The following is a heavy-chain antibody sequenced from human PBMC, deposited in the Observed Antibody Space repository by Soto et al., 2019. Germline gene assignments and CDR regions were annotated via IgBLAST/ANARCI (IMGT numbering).Heavy chain of an antibody. Sequence: GGSLRLSCVGSGFTFSSYSMNWVRQAPGKGLEWISYIRSNSSSRYYAGSVKGRFTISRDNAKNSLYLQMTSLRAEDTAVYYCARMSSSISPGCWGQGTLVTVSS. CDR1: GFTFSSYS. J-gene: IGHJ4*02. CDR2: IRSNSSSR. V-gene: IGHV3-48*04. CDR3: ARMSSSISPGC. D-gene: IGHD2-2*01.